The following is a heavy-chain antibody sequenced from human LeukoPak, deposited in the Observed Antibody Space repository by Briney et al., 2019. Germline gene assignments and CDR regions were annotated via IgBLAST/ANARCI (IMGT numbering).Heavy chain of an antibody. CDR1: GFTFGDYA. CDR3: TREALSYYYDRTYAFDI. J-gene: IGHJ3*02. V-gene: IGHV3-49*04. D-gene: IGHD3-22*01. CDR2: IRSKAYGGTT. Sequence: PGRSLRLSCTASGFTFGDYAMSWVRQAPGKGLEWVGSIRSKAYGGTTEYAASVKGRFTISRDDSKSIAYLQMNSLKTEDTAVYYCTREALSYYYDRTYAFDIWGQGTMVTVSS.